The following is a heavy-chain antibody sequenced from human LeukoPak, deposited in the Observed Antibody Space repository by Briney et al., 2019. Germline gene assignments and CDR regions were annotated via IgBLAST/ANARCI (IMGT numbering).Heavy chain of an antibody. J-gene: IGHJ4*02. CDR1: GGTFSSYA. D-gene: IGHD1-26*01. CDR2: IIPIFGTT. CDR3: ARGSIVGATHFDY. V-gene: IGHV1-69*05. Sequence: SVKVSCKASGGTFSSYATSWVPQAPGQALEWMGGIIPIFGTTNYAQKFQGRVTITTDESTSTAYMELSSLRSEDTAVYYCARGSIVGATHFDYWGQGTLVTVSS.